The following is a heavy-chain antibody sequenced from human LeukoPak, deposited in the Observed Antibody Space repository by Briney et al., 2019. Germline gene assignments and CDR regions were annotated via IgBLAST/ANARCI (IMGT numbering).Heavy chain of an antibody. D-gene: IGHD2-21*02. V-gene: IGHV4-59*01. J-gene: IGHJ4*02. CDR1: GGSFTSYY. CDR2: IYYSGNT. Sequence: SETLSLTCTVSGGSFTSYYWSWIRQPPGKGLEWIGHIYYSGNTNYNPSLKSRVTISVDTSKNKFSLKLSSVTAADTAVYYCASQHLLLYYFDYWGQGTLVTVSS. CDR3: ASQHLLLYYFDY.